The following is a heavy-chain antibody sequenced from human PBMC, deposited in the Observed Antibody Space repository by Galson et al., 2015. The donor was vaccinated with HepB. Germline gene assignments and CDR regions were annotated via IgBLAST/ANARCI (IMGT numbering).Heavy chain of an antibody. CDR3: AKAADFWSGHLDN. J-gene: IGHJ4*02. CDR1: GFTFSSYA. CDR2: VSGSGGST. V-gene: IGHV3-23*01. Sequence: SLRLSCAASGFTFSSYAMTWVRQAPGKGLEWVSGVSGSGGSTYYADSVQGRFTISRDKSKNTLYLQMNSLRAEDTAVYYCAKAADFWSGHLDNCGQGTLVPVSS. D-gene: IGHD3-3*01.